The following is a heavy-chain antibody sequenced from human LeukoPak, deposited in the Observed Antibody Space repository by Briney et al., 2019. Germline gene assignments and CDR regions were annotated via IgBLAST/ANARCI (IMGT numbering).Heavy chain of an antibody. Sequence: PVGSLRLSCAASGFTFSSYSMNWVRQAPGKGLEWVSSISSSSSYIYYADSVKGRFTISRDNAKNSLYLQMNSLRAEDTAVYYCARASGSTVMGYFDYWGQGTLVTVSS. D-gene: IGHD4-17*01. J-gene: IGHJ4*02. CDR2: ISSSSSYI. CDR3: ARASGSTVMGYFDY. CDR1: GFTFSSYS. V-gene: IGHV3-21*01.